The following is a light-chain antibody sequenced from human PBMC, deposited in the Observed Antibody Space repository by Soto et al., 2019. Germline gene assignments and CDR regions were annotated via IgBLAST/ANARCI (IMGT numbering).Light chain of an antibody. V-gene: IGKV3-15*01. J-gene: IGKJ5*01. CDR3: QQYNNWHPIT. CDR1: QSVSNN. Sequence: EIVLTQSPGTLSLSPGERATLSCRASQSVSNNYLAWYQQKPGQAPRLLIYGASTRANGIPARFSGSGSGTEFTLTISSLQSEDFAVYYCQQYNNWHPITFGQGTRLEIK. CDR2: GAS.